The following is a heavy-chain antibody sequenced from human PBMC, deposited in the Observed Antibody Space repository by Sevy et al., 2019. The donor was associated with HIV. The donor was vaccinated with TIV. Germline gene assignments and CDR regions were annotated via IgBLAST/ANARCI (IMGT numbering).Heavy chain of an antibody. J-gene: IGHJ3*02. D-gene: IGHD2-2*01. Sequence: ASVKVSCKASGYTFTSYGISWVRQAPGQGLEWMGWISAYNGNTNYAQKLQGRVTMTTDTSTSTAYREPRSLRSDDTAGYYCARRRHCSSTSCHHAFDIWGQGTMVTVSS. CDR2: ISAYNGNT. CDR1: GYTFTSYG. V-gene: IGHV1-18*04. CDR3: ARRRHCSSTSCHHAFDI.